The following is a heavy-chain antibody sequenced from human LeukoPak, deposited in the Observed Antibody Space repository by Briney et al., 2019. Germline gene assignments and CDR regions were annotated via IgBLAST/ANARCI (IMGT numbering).Heavy chain of an antibody. CDR1: GYTFTNYG. Sequence: ASVKVSCKASGYTFTNYGITWVRQAPGQGLEWMGWISAYNGNTYYAQKLQGRVTMTTDTSTSTAYMELRSLRSDDTAVYYCARADYDFWSGDGGFDPWGQGTLATVSS. D-gene: IGHD3-3*01. CDR3: ARADYDFWSGDGGFDP. CDR2: ISAYNGNT. J-gene: IGHJ5*02. V-gene: IGHV1-18*04.